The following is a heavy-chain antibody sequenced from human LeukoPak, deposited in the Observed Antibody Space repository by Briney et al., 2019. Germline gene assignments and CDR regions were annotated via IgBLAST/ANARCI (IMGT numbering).Heavy chain of an antibody. CDR2: INHSGST. D-gene: IGHD6-13*01. V-gene: IGHV4-34*01. CDR3: ARIIGGQLVPYYFDY. J-gene: IGHJ4*02. Sequence: SETLSLTCAVYGGSFSGYYWSWIRQPPGKGLEWIGEINHSGSTNYNPSLKSRVTISVDTSKNQFSLKLSSVTAADTAVYYCARIIGGQLVPYYFDYWGQGTLVTVSS. CDR1: GGSFSGYY.